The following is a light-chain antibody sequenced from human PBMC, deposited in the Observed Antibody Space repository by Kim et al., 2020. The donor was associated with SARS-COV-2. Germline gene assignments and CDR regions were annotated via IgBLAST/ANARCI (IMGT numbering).Light chain of an antibody. CDR3: SSYAGIDYFNWV. J-gene: IGLJ3*02. Sequence: QSALTQPPSASGSPGQSITISCTGTSSDVGGYNYVSWYKQRPGKAPKLMIYEVSKRPSGVPDRFSGSKSGNTASLTVSGLQAEDEGDYYCSSYAGIDYFNWVFGGGTQLTVL. V-gene: IGLV2-8*01. CDR2: EVS. CDR1: SSDVGGYNY.